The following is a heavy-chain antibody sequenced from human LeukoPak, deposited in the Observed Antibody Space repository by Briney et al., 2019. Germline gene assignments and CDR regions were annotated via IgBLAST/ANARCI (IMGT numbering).Heavy chain of an antibody. D-gene: IGHD1-1*01. J-gene: IGHJ4*02. CDR3: ARESHVERDDY. CDR1: GYTFTSYY. CDR2: INPSGGST. Sequence: GASVKVSCTASGYTFTSYYMHWVRQAPGQGLEWMGIINPSGGSTSYAQKFQGRVTMTRDTSTSTVYMELSSLRSEDTAVYYCARESHVERDDYWGQGTLVTVSS. V-gene: IGHV1-46*01.